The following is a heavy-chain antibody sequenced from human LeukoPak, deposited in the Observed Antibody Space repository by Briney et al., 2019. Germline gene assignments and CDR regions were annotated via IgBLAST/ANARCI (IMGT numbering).Heavy chain of an antibody. CDR1: GFTFSSYA. CDR2: ISGSGGST. CDR3: AKIITMVRGVIYYGMDV. Sequence: GGSLRLSCAASGFTFSSYAMSWVRQAPGKRLEWVSAISGSGGSTYYVDSVKGRFTISRDNSKNTLYLQMNSLRAEDTAVYYCAKIITMVRGVIYYGMDVWGQGTTVTVSS. J-gene: IGHJ6*02. V-gene: IGHV3-23*01. D-gene: IGHD3-10*01.